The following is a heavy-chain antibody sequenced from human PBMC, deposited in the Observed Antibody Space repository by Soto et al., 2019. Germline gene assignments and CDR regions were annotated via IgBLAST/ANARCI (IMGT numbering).Heavy chain of an antibody. D-gene: IGHD3-10*01. V-gene: IGHV4-59*04. Sequence: PSETLSLTCTVDSISTYYWNWIRQTPGKGLEWIGYIYYLGKTYYNPSLKSRITMSVDTSKNQVSLRLNSVTAVDTAVYYCAGSNTVSSPDAFDLWGQGTLVTVSS. J-gene: IGHJ3*01. CDR3: AGSNTVSSPDAFDL. CDR1: DSISTYY. CDR2: IYYLGKT.